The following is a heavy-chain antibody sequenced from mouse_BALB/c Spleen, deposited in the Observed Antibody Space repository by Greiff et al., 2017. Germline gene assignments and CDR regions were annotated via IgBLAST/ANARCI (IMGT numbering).Heavy chain of an antibody. D-gene: IGHD1-1*01. CDR1: GFTFSSYT. J-gene: IGHJ2*01. V-gene: IGHV5-6-4*01. CDR2: ISSGGSYT. CDR3: TRDSLYYGSSYFDY. Sequence: VKVVESGGGLVKPGGSLKLSCAASGFTFSSYTMSWVRQTPEKRLEWVATISSGGSYTYYPDSVKGRFTISRDNAKNTLYLQMSSLKSEDTAMYYCTRDSLYYGSSYFDYWGQGTTLTVSS.